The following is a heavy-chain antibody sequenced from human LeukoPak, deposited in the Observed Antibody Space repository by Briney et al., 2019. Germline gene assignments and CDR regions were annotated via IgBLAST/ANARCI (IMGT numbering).Heavy chain of an antibody. CDR3: ASDPDQIVGANFDY. Sequence: GGSLRLSCVASGFTFSTYWMNWVRQAPGKGLEWVANIKQDGSGKYYVDSVKGRFTISRDNAKNSLYLQMNSLTAEDTAVYYCASDPDQIVGANFDYWGQGTLVTVSS. CDR2: IKQDGSGK. V-gene: IGHV3-7*01. D-gene: IGHD1-26*01. J-gene: IGHJ4*02. CDR1: GFTFSTYW.